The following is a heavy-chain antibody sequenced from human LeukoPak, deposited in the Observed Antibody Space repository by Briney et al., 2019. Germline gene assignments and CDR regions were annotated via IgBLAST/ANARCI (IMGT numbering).Heavy chain of an antibody. CDR1: GFTFSRYE. CDR2: ISSSGRTI. D-gene: IGHD6-19*01. V-gene: IGHV3-48*03. J-gene: IGHJ6*02. Sequence: GGSLRLSCAASGFTFSRYEMNWVRQAPGKGLEWVSYISSSGRTIYYAGSVKGRFTISRDNAKNSLYLQMNSLRAEDTAVYYCARDPAYTSGWSDYGMDVWGQGPRSPSP. CDR3: ARDPAYTSGWSDYGMDV.